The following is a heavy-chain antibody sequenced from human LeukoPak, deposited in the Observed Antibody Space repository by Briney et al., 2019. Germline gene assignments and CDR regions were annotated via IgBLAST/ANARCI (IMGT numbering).Heavy chain of an antibody. CDR1: GGSISSYY. CDR3: ARLELGAHDY. CDR2: IYYSGST. D-gene: IGHD1-26*01. J-gene: IGHJ4*02. Sequence: SETLSLTCTVSGGSISSYYWSWIRQPPGKGLEWIGYIYYSGSTNYNPSLKSRVTISVDTSKNQFSLKLSSVSAADTAVYYCARLELGAHDYWGQGTLVTVSS. V-gene: IGHV4-59*08.